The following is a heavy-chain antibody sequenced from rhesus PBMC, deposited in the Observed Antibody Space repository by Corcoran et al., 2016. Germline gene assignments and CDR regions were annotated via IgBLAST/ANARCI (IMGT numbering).Heavy chain of an antibody. D-gene: IGHD5-42*01. J-gene: IGHJ1*01. CDR3: ARNEDGNGII. CDR1: GGSLSTYS. V-gene: IGHV4S5*01. CDR2: VVSRTGAA. Sequence: QVHLQESGPGLVKPSETLSLTCSLSGGSLSTYSWNWIRQPPGKGLEWIGDVVSRTGAAVPNPSPSPRVTIPTDPSKNQFSLRLTSVSDAGTAVYYCARNEDGNGIIWGQGVMVTVSS.